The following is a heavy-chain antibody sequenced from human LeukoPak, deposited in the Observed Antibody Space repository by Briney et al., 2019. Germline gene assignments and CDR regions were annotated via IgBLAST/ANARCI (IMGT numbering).Heavy chain of an antibody. J-gene: IGHJ3*02. D-gene: IGHD3-3*01. V-gene: IGHV3-11*04. CDR2: ISSSGSTI. Sequence: PGGSLRLSCAASGFTFSDYYMSWIRQAPGKGLEWVSYISSSGSTIYYADSVKGRFTISRDNAKNSLYLQMNSLRAEDTAVYYCARDLNDFWSGSDPGAFDIWGQGTMVTVSS. CDR3: ARDLNDFWSGSDPGAFDI. CDR1: GFTFSDYY.